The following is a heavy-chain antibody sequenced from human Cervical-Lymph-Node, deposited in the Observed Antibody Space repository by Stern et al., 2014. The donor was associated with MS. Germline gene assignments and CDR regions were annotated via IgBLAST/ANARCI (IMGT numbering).Heavy chain of an antibody. CDR2: IIPLFGTA. D-gene: IGHD1-26*01. CDR3: ARLRSGSYFGYFQH. Sequence: VQLVESGAEVKKPGSSVRVSCKTSGCTFSSYAFSWVRQAPGHGLEWMGGIIPLFGTANYAQKFQDRITITANESTSTAYMELRGLRSEDTAVYYCARLRSGSYFGYFQHRGQGTLVTVSS. J-gene: IGHJ1*01. CDR1: GCTFSSYA. V-gene: IGHV1-69*01.